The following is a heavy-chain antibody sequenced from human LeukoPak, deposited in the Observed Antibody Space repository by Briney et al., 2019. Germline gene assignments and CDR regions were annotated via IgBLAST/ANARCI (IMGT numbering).Heavy chain of an antibody. CDR2: IRSKAYGGTT. CDR3: TRRAEGPGGLWFGESLYFDY. Sequence: GGSVRLSCTASGFTFGDYAMSWFRQAPGKGLEWVGFIRSKAYGGTTEYAASVKGRFTISRDDSKSIAYLQMNSLKTEDTAVYYCTRRAEGPGGLWFGESLYFDYWGQGTLVTVSS. D-gene: IGHD3-10*01. V-gene: IGHV3-49*03. J-gene: IGHJ4*02. CDR1: GFTFGDYA.